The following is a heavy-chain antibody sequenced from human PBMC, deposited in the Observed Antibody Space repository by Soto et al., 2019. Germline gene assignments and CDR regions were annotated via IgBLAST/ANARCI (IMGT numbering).Heavy chain of an antibody. CDR1: GFTFSSYG. D-gene: IGHD3-3*01. J-gene: IGHJ6*02. V-gene: IGHV3-30*18. Sequence: SLRLSCAASGFTFSSYGMHWVRQAPGKGLEWVAVISYDGSNKYYADSVKGRFTISRDNSKNTLYLQMNSLRAEDTAVYYCAKEGGPRTSITIFGVVIKDYYYGMDVWGQGTTVTVSS. CDR3: AKEGGPRTSITIFGVVIKDYYYGMDV. CDR2: ISYDGSNK.